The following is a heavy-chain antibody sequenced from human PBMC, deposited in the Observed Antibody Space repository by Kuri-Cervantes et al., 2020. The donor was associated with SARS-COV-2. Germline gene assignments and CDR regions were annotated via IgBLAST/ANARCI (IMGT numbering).Heavy chain of an antibody. CDR1: GFTFSSYA. CDR3: ARDGNYYDSTDHAIDS. J-gene: IGHJ4*02. D-gene: IGHD3-22*01. CDR2: MWYDGTNK. Sequence: GGSLRLSCAASGFTFSSYAMHWVRQAPGKGLEWVAVMWYDGTNKFYADSVKGRFTIFRDNSKNTVYLQMDSLRGEDTATYYCARDGNYYDSTDHAIDSWGQGTLVTVSS. V-gene: IGHV3-33*08.